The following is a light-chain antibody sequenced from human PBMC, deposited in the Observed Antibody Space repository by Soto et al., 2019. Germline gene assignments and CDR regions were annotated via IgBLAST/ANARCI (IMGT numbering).Light chain of an antibody. Sequence: EIVLTQSPATLSLSPGERATLSCRASQGVGTYLAWYQQKPGQAPRLLISDGSNRATGVPARFSGGGSGTDFTLTIRSLEPEDFAVYYCQQCSNWPPLYTFGQGTMVDIK. CDR1: QGVGTY. CDR3: QQCSNWPPLYT. CDR2: DGS. J-gene: IGKJ2*01. V-gene: IGKV3-11*01.